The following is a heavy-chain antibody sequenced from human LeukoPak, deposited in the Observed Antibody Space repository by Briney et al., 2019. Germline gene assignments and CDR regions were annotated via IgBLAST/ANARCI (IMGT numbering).Heavy chain of an antibody. V-gene: IGHV4-34*01. CDR3: AGIAVRGDI. D-gene: IGHD6-6*01. CDR2: INHSGST. CDR1: GVPNSGYY. J-gene: IGHJ3*02. Sequence: SETLSLTCCVSGVPNSGYYLSWIRQPPGKELEWIGEINHSGSTNYNPSLKSRVTISVDTSKNQFSLKLSSVTAADTAVYYCAGIAVRGDIWGQGTMVTVSS.